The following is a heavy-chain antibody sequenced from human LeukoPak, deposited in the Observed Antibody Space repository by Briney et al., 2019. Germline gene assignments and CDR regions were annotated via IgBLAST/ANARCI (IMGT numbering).Heavy chain of an antibody. CDR2: ISGSGGST. Sequence: GGSLRLSCAASGFTFSSYAMSWVRQAPGKGLEWVSAISGSGGSTYYADSVKGRFTISRDNSKNTLYLQMNSLRAEDTAVYYCAKDIYCGSTSCNFDYWGQGTLVTVSS. CDR1: GFTFSSYA. CDR3: AKDIYCGSTSCNFDY. V-gene: IGHV3-23*01. D-gene: IGHD2-2*01. J-gene: IGHJ4*02.